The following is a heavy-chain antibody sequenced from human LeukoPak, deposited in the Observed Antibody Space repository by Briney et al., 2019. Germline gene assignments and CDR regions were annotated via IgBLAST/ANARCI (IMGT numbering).Heavy chain of an antibody. CDR1: GFTFSTYS. CDR2: ISYSGSTI. J-gene: IGHJ4*02. D-gene: IGHD3-22*01. V-gene: IGHV3-48*04. Sequence: GGSLRLSCAASGFTFSTYSMNWVRQAPGKGLEWVSYISYSGSTIYYADSVKGRFTISRDNAKNSLYLQMNSLRAEDTAVYYCARQSGSDSSGYYSNYWGQGTLVTVSS. CDR3: ARQSGSDSSGYYSNY.